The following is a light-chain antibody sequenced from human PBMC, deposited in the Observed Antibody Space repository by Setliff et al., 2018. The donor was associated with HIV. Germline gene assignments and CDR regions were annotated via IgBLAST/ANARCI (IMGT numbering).Light chain of an antibody. CDR3: SSYAGSDTWI. Sequence: QSALTQPASVSGSPGQSITISCTGSSSDIGDYESVSWYQQHPGEVPKLMIYDVTKRPSGVSNRFSASKSGNMASLTISGLQAEDEAHYYCSSYAGSDTWIFGGGTKVTVL. J-gene: IGLJ2*01. V-gene: IGLV2-23*02. CDR1: SSDIGDYES. CDR2: DVT.